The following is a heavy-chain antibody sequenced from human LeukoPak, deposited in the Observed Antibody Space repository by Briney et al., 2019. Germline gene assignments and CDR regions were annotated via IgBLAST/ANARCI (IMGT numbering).Heavy chain of an antibody. Sequence: PSDTLSLTCTLSGGPIKRSTYYWRWIRQPPGKGLEWIARINFSGRTHYNPSLKSRVTIYVDSSKNQYSLNLHSLTAADTAVYYCTSHYHYGSGRYQPFVSWGQGTLVTVSS. CDR1: GGPIKRSTYY. V-gene: IGHV4-39*01. J-gene: IGHJ4*02. CDR3: TSHYHYGSGRYQPFVS. D-gene: IGHD3-10*01. CDR2: INFSGRT.